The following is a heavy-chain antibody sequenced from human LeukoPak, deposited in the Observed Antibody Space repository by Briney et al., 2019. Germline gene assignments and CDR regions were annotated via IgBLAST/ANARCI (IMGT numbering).Heavy chain of an antibody. J-gene: IGHJ4*02. V-gene: IGHV1-18*01. CDR1: GYTFTSYG. Sequence: ASVKVSCKASGYTFTSYGISWVRQAPGQGLEWMGWISAYNGNTNYAQKLQGRVTMTTDTSTSTAYMELRSLRSDDTAVYYRARISNGGVVPAANDYWGQGTLVTVSS. CDR3: ARISNGGVVPAANDY. D-gene: IGHD2-2*01. CDR2: ISAYNGNT.